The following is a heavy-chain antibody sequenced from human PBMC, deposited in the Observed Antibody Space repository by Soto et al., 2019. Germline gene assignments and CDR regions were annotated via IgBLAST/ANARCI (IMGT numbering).Heavy chain of an antibody. CDR3: AKNGQPPYYYYGMDV. Sequence: ASVKVSCKASGYTFTRYGISWVRQAPGQGLEWMGWISGYNGDTRYAQKFQGRVTMTVDTSTTTAYMELRSLTSDDRAVYYCAKNGQPPYYYYGMDVWGQGTTVTVSS. V-gene: IGHV1-18*01. J-gene: IGHJ6*02. CDR1: GYTFTRYG. D-gene: IGHD2-8*01. CDR2: ISGYNGDT.